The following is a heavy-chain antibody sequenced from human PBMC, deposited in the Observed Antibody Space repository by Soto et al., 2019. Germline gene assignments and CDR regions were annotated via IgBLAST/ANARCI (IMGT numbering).Heavy chain of an antibody. J-gene: IGHJ5*02. D-gene: IGHD3-10*01. V-gene: IGHV4-30-2*01. CDR1: GGSISSGGYS. CDR3: AREVYYGSGSYYTAGNWFDP. CDR2: IYHSGST. Sequence: PSETLSLTCAVSGGSISSGGYSWSWIRQPPGKGLEWIGYIYHSGSTYYNPSLKSRVTISVDRSKNQFSLKLSSVTAADTAVYYCAREVYYGSGSYYTAGNWFDPWGQGTLVTVSS.